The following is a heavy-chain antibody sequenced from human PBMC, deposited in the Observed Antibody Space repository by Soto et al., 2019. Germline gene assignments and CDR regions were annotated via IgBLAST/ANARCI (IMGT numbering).Heavy chain of an antibody. Sequence: GGSLRLSCAASGFTFSSYSMNWVRQAPGKGLEWVSSISSSSSSYIYYADSVKGRFTISRDNAKNSLYLQMNSLRAEDAAVYYCARDPGYSGYDARGTVNYFDFWGQGTLVTVSS. CDR3: ARDPGYSGYDARGTVNYFDF. CDR1: GFTFSSYS. J-gene: IGHJ4*02. CDR2: ISSSSSSYI. V-gene: IGHV3-21*01. D-gene: IGHD5-12*01.